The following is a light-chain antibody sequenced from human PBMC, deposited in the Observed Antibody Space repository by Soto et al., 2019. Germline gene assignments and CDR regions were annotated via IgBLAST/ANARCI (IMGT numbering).Light chain of an antibody. CDR1: QSLVHSDGYTY. J-gene: IGKJ2*01. V-gene: IGKV2-24*01. Sequence: DVVMTQTPLSSAVALGQPASFSCRSSQSLVHSDGYTYFNWLHQMPGQPPRFLIYKVPNRFSGVPVRFRGSGAGADSTLAISRVEAEDVGGYSCLQATHYKPYTFGQGTKLEIK. CDR2: KVP. CDR3: LQATHYKPYT.